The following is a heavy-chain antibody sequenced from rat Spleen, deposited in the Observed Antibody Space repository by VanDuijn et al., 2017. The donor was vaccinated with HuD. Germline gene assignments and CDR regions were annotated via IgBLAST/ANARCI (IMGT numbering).Heavy chain of an antibody. CDR2: IRYDGNST. V-gene: IGHV5-22*01. J-gene: IGHJ4*01. CDR1: GFTFSNYD. CDR3: ARPHSSHYVMDA. D-gene: IGHD1-8*01. Sequence: EVQLVESGGGLEQPGRSMKLSCAASGFTFSNYDMAWVRQAPTKGLEWVASIRYDGNSTYYRDSVKGRFTISRDNAKSTLYLQMNSLRSEDTATYYCARPHSSHYVMDAWGQGASVTVSS.